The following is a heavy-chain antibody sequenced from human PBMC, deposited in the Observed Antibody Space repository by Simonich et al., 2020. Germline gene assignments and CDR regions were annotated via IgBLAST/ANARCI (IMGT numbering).Heavy chain of an antibody. CDR1: GYSISSGYY. D-gene: IGHD7-27*01. V-gene: IGHV4-38-2*01. CDR3: ARHGNWGYFDY. Sequence: QVQLQESGPGLVKPSETLSLTCAVSGYSISSGYYWGWIRQPPGKGLEWIWSIYYIGSTYYNPSLKSRVTRSVDTSKNQFSLKLSSVTAADTAVYYCARHGNWGYFDYWGQGTLVTVSS. CDR2: IYYIGST. J-gene: IGHJ4*02.